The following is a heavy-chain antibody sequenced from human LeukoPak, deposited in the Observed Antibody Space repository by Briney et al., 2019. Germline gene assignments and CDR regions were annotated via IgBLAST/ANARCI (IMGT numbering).Heavy chain of an antibody. CDR1: GDSVSRYY. Sequence: SETLSLTCTVSGDSVSRYYWSWIRQPARKGLEWIGRIYSSGSTNYNPSLKSRVTMSLDTSKNQFSLKLSSVTAADTAIYYCARDVATTGEVRFAPWGQGTLVTVSS. D-gene: IGHD4-17*01. J-gene: IGHJ5*02. CDR3: ARDVATTGEVRFAP. CDR2: IYSSGST. V-gene: IGHV4-4*07.